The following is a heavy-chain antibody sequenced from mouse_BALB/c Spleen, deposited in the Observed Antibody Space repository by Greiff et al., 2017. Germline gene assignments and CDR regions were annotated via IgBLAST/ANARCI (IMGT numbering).Heavy chain of an antibody. J-gene: IGHJ3*01. CDR1: GYSFTGYN. CDR3: AREGYYGSSTWFAY. V-gene: IGHV1S135*01. D-gene: IGHD1-1*01. CDR2: IDPYNGGT. Sequence: VQLQQSGPELGKPGASVKISCKASGYSFTGYNMYWVKQSHRKSLEWIGYIDPYNGGTSYNQKSKGKATLTVDKSSSTAYMHLNSLTSEDSAIYYCAREGYYGSSTWFAYWGQGTLVTVSA.